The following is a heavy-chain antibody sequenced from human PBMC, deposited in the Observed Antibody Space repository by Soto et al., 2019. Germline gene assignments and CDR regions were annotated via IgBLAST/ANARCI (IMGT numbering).Heavy chain of an antibody. CDR2: IYYSGST. Sequence: SXTLSLTCTVSGGSISSSSYYWGWIRQPPGKGLEWIGSIYYSGSTYYNPSLKSRVTISVDTSKNQFSLKLSSVTAADTAVYYCAKSITGTRLVFYWGQGTLVTVSS. J-gene: IGHJ4*02. D-gene: IGHD1-7*01. V-gene: IGHV4-39*01. CDR1: GGSISSSSYY. CDR3: AKSITGTRLVFY.